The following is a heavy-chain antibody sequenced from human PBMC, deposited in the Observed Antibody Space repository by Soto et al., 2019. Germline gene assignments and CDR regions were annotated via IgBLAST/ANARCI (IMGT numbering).Heavy chain of an antibody. D-gene: IGHD1-20*01. Sequence: GGSLRLSCAVSGFPLEKYGMNWVRQAPGKGLEWVSSISFSGDYIYYADSVKGRFTISRDNARKSLYRQMNRLGVDDTALYFYARATYKWNHEYWGQGTYVTVSS. CDR3: ARATYKWNHEY. CDR1: GFPLEKYG. V-gene: IGHV3-21*01. CDR2: ISFSGDYI. J-gene: IGHJ4*02.